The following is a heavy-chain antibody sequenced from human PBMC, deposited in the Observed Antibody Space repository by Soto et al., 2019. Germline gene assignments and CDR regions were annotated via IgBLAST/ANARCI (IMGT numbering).Heavy chain of an antibody. Sequence: PGGSLRLSCAASGFTFDDYAMPWVRQAPGKGLEWVSGISWNSGSIGYADSVKGRFTISRDNAKNSLYLQMNSLRAEDTALYYCAKVDEGTGYAFDIWGQGTMVTVSS. J-gene: IGHJ3*02. CDR1: GFTFDDYA. D-gene: IGHD3-10*01. CDR2: ISWNSGSI. CDR3: AKVDEGTGYAFDI. V-gene: IGHV3-9*01.